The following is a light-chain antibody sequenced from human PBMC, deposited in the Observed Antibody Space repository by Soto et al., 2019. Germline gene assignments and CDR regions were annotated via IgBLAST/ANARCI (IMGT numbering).Light chain of an antibody. CDR1: QRVDTY. Sequence: EIVLTQSPATLSLSPGERATLSCRASQRVDTYLAWFQQKPGQAPRLLIYDASKRATGIPVRFSGSGSGTDFTLTISSLEPEDFAVYFCHQRFDSITFGQGTRLEIK. J-gene: IGKJ5*01. V-gene: IGKV3-11*01. CDR3: HQRFDSIT. CDR2: DAS.